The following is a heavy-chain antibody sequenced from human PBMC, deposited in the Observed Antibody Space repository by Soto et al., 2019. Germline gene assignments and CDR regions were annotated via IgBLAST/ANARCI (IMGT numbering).Heavy chain of an antibody. CDR2: IKSHTDGGTT. Sequence: VQLVESGGGLVKPGGSLRLSCTVSGLTFTNAWMTWVRQAPGKGLEWVARIKSHTDGGTTDYAAPLQGRFTISRDDSRNTLFLQMNSLKTEDTAVYFCATAPGYWASAPLDYWGQGNLVTVS. CDR3: ATAPGYWASAPLDY. D-gene: IGHD6-25*01. CDR1: GLTFTNAW. V-gene: IGHV3-15*07. J-gene: IGHJ4*02.